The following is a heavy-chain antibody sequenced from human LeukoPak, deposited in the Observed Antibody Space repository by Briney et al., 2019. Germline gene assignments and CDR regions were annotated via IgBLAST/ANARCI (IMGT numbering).Heavy chain of an antibody. CDR2: ISAYNGNT. CDR3: ARDYGSGSYYNHY. Sequence: ASVKVSCKASGYSFTSCGFSWVRQPPRQGLEWMGWISAYNGNTNYAQKLQGRVTMTTDTSTSTAYMELRSLRSDETAVYYCARDYGSGSYYNHYWGQGTLVTVSS. D-gene: IGHD3-10*01. CDR1: GYSFTSCG. V-gene: IGHV1-18*01. J-gene: IGHJ4*02.